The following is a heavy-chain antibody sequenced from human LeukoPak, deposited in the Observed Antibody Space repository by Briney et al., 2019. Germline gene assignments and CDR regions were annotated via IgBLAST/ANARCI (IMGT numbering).Heavy chain of an antibody. V-gene: IGHV3-30*18. D-gene: IGHD3-10*01. Sequence: PGGSLRLSCAASGFSFSSYGMHWVRQAPGKGLEWVAVISYDGSNKYYAGSVKGRFTISRDNSKNTLYLQMNSLRAEDTAVYYCAKDSFGGTMVRGVVDYWGQGTLVTVSS. CDR1: GFSFSSYG. J-gene: IGHJ4*02. CDR2: ISYDGSNK. CDR3: AKDSFGGTMVRGVVDY.